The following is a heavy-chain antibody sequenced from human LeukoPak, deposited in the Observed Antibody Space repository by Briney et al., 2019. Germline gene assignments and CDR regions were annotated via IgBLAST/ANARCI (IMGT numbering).Heavy chain of an antibody. Sequence: SETLSLTCAVSGGSISSGGYSWSWIRQPPGKGLEWIGYIYHSGSTYYNPSLKSRVTISVDRSKNQFSLKLSSVTAADTAVYYCARGITMVRGVIRVNWFDPWGQGTLVTVSS. CDR1: GGSISSGGYS. CDR2: IYHSGST. CDR3: ARGITMVRGVIRVNWFDP. J-gene: IGHJ5*02. D-gene: IGHD3-10*01. V-gene: IGHV4-30-2*01.